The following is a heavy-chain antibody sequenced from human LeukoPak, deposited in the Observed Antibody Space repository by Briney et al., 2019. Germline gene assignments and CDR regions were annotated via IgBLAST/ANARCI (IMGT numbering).Heavy chain of an antibody. J-gene: IGHJ3*02. Sequence: PSETLSLTCAVSGGSISASYWWSWVRQPPGRGLEWIGEIHHSGSTNYNPSLKSRVTISIDTSKNQFSLKLSSVTAADTAVYYCARGKRLRYYYDSSGQRGAFDIWGQGTMVTVSS. V-gene: IGHV4-4*02. CDR1: GGSISASYW. CDR2: IHHSGST. D-gene: IGHD3-22*01. CDR3: ARGKRLRYYYDSSGQRGAFDI.